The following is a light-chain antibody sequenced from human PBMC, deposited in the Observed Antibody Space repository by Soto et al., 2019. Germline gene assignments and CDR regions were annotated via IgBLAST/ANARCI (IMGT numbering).Light chain of an antibody. CDR2: DTS. CDR1: QSVSSN. CDR3: QQYGISPRT. Sequence: TQSPATLPVSPGPGATLSCRASQSVSSNLAWYQQKPGQTPRVLIYDTSNRDTGVPARFSGSGSGTDFTLTISSLEPEDFAVYYCQQYGISPRTFGQGTKVDIK. V-gene: IGKV3-11*01. J-gene: IGKJ1*01.